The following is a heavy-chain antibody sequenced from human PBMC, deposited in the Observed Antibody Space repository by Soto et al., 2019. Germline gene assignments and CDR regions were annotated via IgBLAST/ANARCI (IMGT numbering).Heavy chain of an antibody. CDR3: AHIHRVGTVTDGCDF. Sequence: SGPTLVNPTQTLTLTCYFSGFSFSRRGVGVGWIRQPPGKTPECLAVIYSNDHKRDNPSLQLRVSITKDTSKSQVVLTMTNMEPAETATYFCAHIHRVGTVTDGCDFWGQGILVTVSS. CDR2: IYSNDHK. J-gene: IGHJ1*01. V-gene: IGHV2-5*01. D-gene: IGHD2-21*02. CDR1: GFSFSRRGVG.